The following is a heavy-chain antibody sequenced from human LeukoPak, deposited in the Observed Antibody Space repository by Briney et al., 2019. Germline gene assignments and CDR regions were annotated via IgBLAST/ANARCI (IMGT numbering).Heavy chain of an antibody. CDR2: IRSKAYGGTT. J-gene: IGHJ4*02. D-gene: IGHD3-3*01. CDR3: TRATAVFWSGYPDY. CDR1: GFTFSSYE. Sequence: PGGSLRLSCAASGFTFSSYEMNWVRQAPGKGLEWVGFIRSKAYGGTTGYAASVKGRFTISRDDSKSIAYLQMNSLKTEDTAVYYCTRATAVFWSGYPDYWGQGTLVTVSS. V-gene: IGHV3-49*04.